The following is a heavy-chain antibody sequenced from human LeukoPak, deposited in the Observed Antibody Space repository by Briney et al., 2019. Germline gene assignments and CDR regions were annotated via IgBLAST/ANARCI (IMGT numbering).Heavy chain of an antibody. CDR1: GGTFSSYA. CDR2: IIPIFGTA. CDR3: TRGITREDWFDP. D-gene: IGHD1-26*01. J-gene: IGHJ5*02. V-gene: IGHV1-69*13. Sequence: SVKVSCKASGGTFSSYAISWVRQAPGQGLEWMGGIIPIFGTANYAQKFQGRVTITADESTSPAYMELSSLRSEDTAVYYCTRGITREDWFDPWGQGTLVTVSS.